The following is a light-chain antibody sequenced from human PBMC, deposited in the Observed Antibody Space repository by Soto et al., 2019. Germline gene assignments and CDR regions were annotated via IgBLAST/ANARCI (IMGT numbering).Light chain of an antibody. J-gene: IGLJ2*01. CDR3: SSYTTSSTVV. Sequence: QSALTQPASVSGSPGQPITIYCTGTSSDVGAYNYVSWYQQHPGRAPKLMIYDVSNRPSGVSNRFSGSKSGNTASLIISGLQAEDEADYYCSSYTTSSTVVFGGGTKLTVL. V-gene: IGLV2-14*03. CDR1: SSDVGAYNY. CDR2: DVS.